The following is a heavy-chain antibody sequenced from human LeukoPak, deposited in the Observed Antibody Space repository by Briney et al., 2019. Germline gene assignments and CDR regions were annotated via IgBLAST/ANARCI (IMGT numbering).Heavy chain of an antibody. Sequence: GASVKVSCKASGYTFTSYDINWVRQATGQGLEWMGWMNPNSGNTGYAQKFQGRVTMTRNTSISTAYMELSSLRSEDTAVYYCARFSPQGLDSSHDAFDIWAKGQWSPSLQ. D-gene: IGHD4-11*01. CDR3: ARFSPQGLDSSHDAFDI. CDR2: MNPNSGNT. J-gene: IGHJ3*02. V-gene: IGHV1-8*01. CDR1: GYTFTSYD.